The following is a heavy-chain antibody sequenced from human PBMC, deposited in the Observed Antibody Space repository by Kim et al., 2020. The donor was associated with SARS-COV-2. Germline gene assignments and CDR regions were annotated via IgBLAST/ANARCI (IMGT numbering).Heavy chain of an antibody. J-gene: IGHJ4*02. V-gene: IGHV3-33*06. Sequence: GGSLRLSCAASGFTFSSYAMHWVRQAPGKGLEWVAVIWYDGSNKYYADSVKGRFTISRDNSKNTLYLQMNSLRAEDTAVYYCAKDPGYSSSYIDYWGQGTLVTVSS. CDR3: AKDPGYSSSYIDY. D-gene: IGHD6-13*01. CDR2: IWYDGSNK. CDR1: GFTFSSYA.